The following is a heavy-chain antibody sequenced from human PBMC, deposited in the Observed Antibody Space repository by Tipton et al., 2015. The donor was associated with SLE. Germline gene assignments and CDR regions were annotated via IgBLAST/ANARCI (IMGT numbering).Heavy chain of an antibody. CDR3: ARFCSYYGSRRRYFDY. Sequence: TLSLTCTVSGGSISSSSYYWGWIRQSPGKGLEWIGSIYYSGSTYYNPSLKSRVTISVDTSKNQFSLKLSSVTAADTAVYYCARFCSYYGSRRRYFDYWGQGTLVTVSS. V-gene: IGHV4-39*07. CDR2: IYYSGST. CDR1: GGSISSSSYY. D-gene: IGHD3-10*01. J-gene: IGHJ4*02.